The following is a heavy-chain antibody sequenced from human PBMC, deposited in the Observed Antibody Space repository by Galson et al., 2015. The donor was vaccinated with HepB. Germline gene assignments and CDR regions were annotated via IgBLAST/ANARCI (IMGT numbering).Heavy chain of an antibody. CDR1: GFTFSSYG. CDR3: AKEAGWDQLPQDYYYYYGMDV. V-gene: IGHV3-30*18. Sequence: SLRLSCAASGFTFSSYGMHWVRQAPGKGLEWVAVISYDGSNKYYADSVKGRFTISRDNSKNTLYLQMNSLRAEDTAVYYCAKEAGWDQLPQDYYYYYGMDVWGQGTTVTVSS. D-gene: IGHD2-2*01. J-gene: IGHJ6*02. CDR2: ISYDGSNK.